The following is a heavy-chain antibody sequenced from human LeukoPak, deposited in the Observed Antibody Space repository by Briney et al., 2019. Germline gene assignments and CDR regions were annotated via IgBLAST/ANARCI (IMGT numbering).Heavy chain of an antibody. CDR1: GGSISSSSYY. D-gene: IGHD3-22*01. Sequence: SETLSLTCTVSGGSISSSSYYWGWIRQPPGKGLEWIGRIYYSGSTYYNPSLKSRVTISVDTSKNQFSLKLSSVTAADTAVYYCASHQGRTYYYDSSGYYSDYWGQGTLVTVSS. J-gene: IGHJ4*02. V-gene: IGHV4-39*01. CDR3: ASHQGRTYYYDSSGYYSDY. CDR2: IYYSGST.